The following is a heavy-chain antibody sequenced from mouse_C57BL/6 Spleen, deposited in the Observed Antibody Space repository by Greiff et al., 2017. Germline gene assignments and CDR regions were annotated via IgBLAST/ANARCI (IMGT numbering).Heavy chain of an antibody. Sequence: VHLVESGPELVKPGASVKISCKASGYAFSSSWMNWVKQRPGKGLEWIGRIYPGDGDTNYNGKFKGKATLTADKSSSTAYMQLSSLTSEDSAVYFCARGKGSNFAMDYWGQGTSVTVSS. J-gene: IGHJ4*01. CDR1: GYAFSSSW. V-gene: IGHV1-82*01. CDR3: ARGKGSNFAMDY. CDR2: IYPGDGDT.